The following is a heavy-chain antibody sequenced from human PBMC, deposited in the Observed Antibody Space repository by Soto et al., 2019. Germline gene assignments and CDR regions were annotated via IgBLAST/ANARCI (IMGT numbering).Heavy chain of an antibody. V-gene: IGHV3-15*07. J-gene: IGHJ4*02. Sequence: PGGSLRLSCAASGFSFTKAWMNWVRQAPXKGLEWVGRIKSKTDAGTTYYAAPVNGRFTVSRDDSKNTLYLQMNSLKIDDTAVYYCAADPRGPIAPDFYYWVQGALVTVS. CDR2: IKSKTDAGTT. D-gene: IGHD3-10*01. CDR1: GFSFTKAW. CDR3: AADPRGPIAPDFYY.